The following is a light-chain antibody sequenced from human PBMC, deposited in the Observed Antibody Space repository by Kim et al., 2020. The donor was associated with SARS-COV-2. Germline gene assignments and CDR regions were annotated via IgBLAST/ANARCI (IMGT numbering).Light chain of an antibody. CDR1: QNIDTC. CDR3: QQRNSWPPAVT. Sequence: PGQRATVSCRASQNIDTCLAWYQHIPGQAPRLLVYCASNRATGVPDRFSGSGSGTDLTLTISSLEPEDFSIYYCQQRNSWPPAVTFGGGAKVDIK. J-gene: IGKJ4*01. CDR2: CAS. V-gene: IGKV3-11*01.